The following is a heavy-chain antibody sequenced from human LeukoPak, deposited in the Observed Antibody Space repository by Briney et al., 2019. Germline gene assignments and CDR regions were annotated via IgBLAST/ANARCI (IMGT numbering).Heavy chain of an antibody. Sequence: GGSLSLSCAASGFTFSSYAMSWVRQAPGKGLEWVSAISGSGGSTYYADSVKGRFTISRDNSKNTLYLQMNSLRAEDTAVYYCAKAWYVAARNNYYYYMDVWGKGTTVTVSS. D-gene: IGHD6-6*01. CDR2: ISGSGGST. CDR1: GFTFSSYA. CDR3: AKAWYVAARNNYYYYMDV. V-gene: IGHV3-23*01. J-gene: IGHJ6*03.